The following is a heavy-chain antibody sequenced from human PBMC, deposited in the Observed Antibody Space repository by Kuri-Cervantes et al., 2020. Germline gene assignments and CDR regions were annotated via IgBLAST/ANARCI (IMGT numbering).Heavy chain of an antibody. J-gene: IGHJ3*02. CDR2: IYSGGRT. D-gene: IGHD7-27*01. Sequence: GESLKISCAASGLTVSSNYMSWVRQAPRKGLEWVSVIYSGGRTDYADSVKGRFTISRDNSKNTLYLQMNSLRAEDTAVYYCAKDNWGSMSAFDIWGQGTMVTVSS. CDR3: AKDNWGSMSAFDI. V-gene: IGHV3-53*01. CDR1: GLTVSSNY.